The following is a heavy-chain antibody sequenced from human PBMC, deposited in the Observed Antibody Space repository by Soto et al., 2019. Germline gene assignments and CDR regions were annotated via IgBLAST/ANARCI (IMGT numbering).Heavy chain of an antibody. D-gene: IGHD4-17*01. CDR3: ARYPTVTTRYYYYGMDV. CDR1: GGSFSGYY. Sequence: SETLSLTCAVYGGSFSGYYWSWIRQPPGKGLEWIGEINHSGSTNYNPSLKSRVTISVDTSKNQFSLKLSSVTAADTAVYYCARYPTVTTRYYYYGMDVWGQGTTVTV. V-gene: IGHV4-34*01. J-gene: IGHJ6*02. CDR2: INHSGST.